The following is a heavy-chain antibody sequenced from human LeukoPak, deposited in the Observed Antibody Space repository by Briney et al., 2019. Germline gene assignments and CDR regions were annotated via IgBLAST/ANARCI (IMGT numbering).Heavy chain of an antibody. V-gene: IGHV3-9*01. CDR2: ISWNSGSI. CDR1: GFTFDDYA. J-gene: IGHJ4*02. D-gene: IGHD5-18*01. CDR3: AKSTGYSYGPFDY. Sequence: GGSLRLSCAASGFTFDDYAMHWVRQAPGKGLEWVSGISWNSGSIGCADSVKGRFTISRDNAKNSLYLQMNSLRAEDTALYYCAKSTGYSYGPFDYWGQRTLVTVSS.